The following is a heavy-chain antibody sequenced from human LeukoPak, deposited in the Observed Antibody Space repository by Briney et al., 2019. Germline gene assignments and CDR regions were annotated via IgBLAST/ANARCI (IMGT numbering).Heavy chain of an antibody. Sequence: GGSLRLSCPASGFSFSDYEMNWVRQAPGKGLEWLSHIDISGNTIHYADSVEGRFTISRDNAKNSVYMQMSSLRDEDTALYYCAKDATAVPGTVYMGVWGKGTTVTVSS. D-gene: IGHD6-19*01. CDR3: AKDATAVPGTVYMGV. J-gene: IGHJ6*03. CDR1: GFSFSDYE. CDR2: IDISGNTI. V-gene: IGHV3-48*03.